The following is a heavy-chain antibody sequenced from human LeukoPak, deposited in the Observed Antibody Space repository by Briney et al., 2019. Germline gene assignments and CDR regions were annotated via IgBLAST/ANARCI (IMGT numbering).Heavy chain of an antibody. CDR2: IRSKAYGGTT. V-gene: IGHV3-49*04. Sequence: PGRSLTLFCTASGFTFGDYAMSWVRQAPGKGLEWVGFIRSKAYGGTTEYAASVKGRFTISRDDSKSIAYLQMNSLKTEDTAVYYCTRLRFLEWLFPDYWGQGTLVTVSS. CDR1: GFTFGDYA. J-gene: IGHJ4*02. CDR3: TRLRFLEWLFPDY. D-gene: IGHD3-3*01.